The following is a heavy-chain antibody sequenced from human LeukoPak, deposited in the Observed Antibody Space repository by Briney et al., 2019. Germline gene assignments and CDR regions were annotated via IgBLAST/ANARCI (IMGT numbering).Heavy chain of an antibody. CDR2: ISANNGNT. D-gene: IGHD3-10*01. CDR3: MRGGRDYFDY. J-gene: IGHJ4*02. V-gene: IGHV1-18*01. Sequence: GASVKVSCKASGYTFTSYGISWVRQAPGQGLEWMGWISANNGNTNNVQKLQGRVTMTTDTSTSTVYMELRSPRSDDTAVYYCMRGGRDYFDYWGQGTLVTVSS. CDR1: GYTFTSYG.